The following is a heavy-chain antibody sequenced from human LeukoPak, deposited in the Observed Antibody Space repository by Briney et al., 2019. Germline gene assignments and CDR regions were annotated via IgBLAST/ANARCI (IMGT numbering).Heavy chain of an antibody. J-gene: IGHJ5*02. CDR1: GGSISCYY. CDR2: IYYSRST. CDR3: ARRSSPGSWFDP. Sequence: PSETLSLTRTVWGGSISCYYWSWIRQPPGKGREWIGYIYYSRSTNDNPALKSRVTISVDTSRIQFSLKLRSVTAADTAVYYWARRSSPGSWFDPWGQGTLVTVSS. D-gene: IGHD6-6*01. V-gene: IGHV4-59*12.